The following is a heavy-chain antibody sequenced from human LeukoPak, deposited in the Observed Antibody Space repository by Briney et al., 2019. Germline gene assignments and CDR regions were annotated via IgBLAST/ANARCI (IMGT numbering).Heavy chain of an antibody. J-gene: IGHJ6*03. Sequence: PGGFLRLSCAASGFTFSSYAMSWVRQAPGKGLEWVSAISGSGGSTYYADSVKGRFTISRDNSKNTLYLQMNSLRAEDTAVYYCAKKAASGWHGYMDVWGKGTTVTVSS. CDR2: ISGSGGST. D-gene: IGHD6-19*01. CDR3: AKKAASGWHGYMDV. V-gene: IGHV3-23*01. CDR1: GFTFSSYA.